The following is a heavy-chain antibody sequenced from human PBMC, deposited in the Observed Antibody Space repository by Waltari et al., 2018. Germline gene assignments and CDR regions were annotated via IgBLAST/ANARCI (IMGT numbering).Heavy chain of an antibody. CDR1: GGSISSYY. CDR3: ARVRQLAKAYYYYYYMDV. V-gene: IGHV4-59*01. Sequence: QVQLQESGSGLVKPSETLSLTCTVSGGSISSYYWSWIRQPPGKGLEWIGYIYYSGSTNYNPSLKSRVTISVDTSKNQFSLKLSSVTAADTAVYYCARVRQLAKAYYYYYYMDVWGKGTTVTVSS. J-gene: IGHJ6*03. CDR2: IYYSGST. D-gene: IGHD6-6*01.